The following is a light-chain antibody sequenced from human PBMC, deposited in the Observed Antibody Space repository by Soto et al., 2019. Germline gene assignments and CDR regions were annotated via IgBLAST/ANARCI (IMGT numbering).Light chain of an antibody. J-gene: IGKJ5*01. Sequence: GWTLSKGTLSLSPGERATLSCRASQSVSSNLAWYQQKPGQAPRLLIYGASTRATGIPARFSGSGSGTDFTLTISRLEPEDVAVYYCQQYGSSLITFGQRTLLEI. CDR3: QQYGSSLIT. CDR2: GAS. V-gene: IGKV3-20*01. CDR1: QSVSSN.